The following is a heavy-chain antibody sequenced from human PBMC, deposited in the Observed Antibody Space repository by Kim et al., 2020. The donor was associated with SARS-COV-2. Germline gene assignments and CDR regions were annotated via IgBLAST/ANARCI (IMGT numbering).Heavy chain of an antibody. V-gene: IGHV1-18*01. CDR3: ARAERTYSPLTPYYYYGMDV. CDR2: ISAYNGNT. Sequence: ASVKVSCKASGYTFTSYGISWVRQAPGQGLEWMGWISAYNGNTNYAQKLQGRVTMTTDTSTSTAYMELRSLRSDDTAVYYCARAERTYSPLTPYYYYGMDVWGQGTTVTVSS. J-gene: IGHJ6*02. CDR1: GYTFTSYG. D-gene: IGHD5-18*01.